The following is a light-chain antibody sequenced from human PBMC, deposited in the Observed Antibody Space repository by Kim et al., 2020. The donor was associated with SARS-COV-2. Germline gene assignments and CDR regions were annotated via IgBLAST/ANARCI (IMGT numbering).Light chain of an antibody. V-gene: IGKV3-15*01. CDR1: QSVSSN. CDR2: GAS. J-gene: IGKJ1*01. Sequence: ASPGEGAPLSCRASQSVSSNLAWYQQKPGQAPRLLIYGASTRATGIPARFSGSGSGTEFTLTISSLQSEDFAVYYCQQYNNWPQTFGQGTKVDIK. CDR3: QQYNNWPQT.